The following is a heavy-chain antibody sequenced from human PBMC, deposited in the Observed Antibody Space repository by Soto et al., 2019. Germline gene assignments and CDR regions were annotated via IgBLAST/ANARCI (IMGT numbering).Heavy chain of an antibody. CDR2: ISGSGGST. V-gene: IGHV3-23*01. D-gene: IGHD3-22*01. CDR1: GFTFSSYA. CDR3: EKDPDISYYDSSSL. J-gene: IGHJ4*02. Sequence: GGSLRLSCAASGFTFSSYAMSWVRQAPGKGLEWVSAISGSGGSTYYADSVKGRFTIARDNSKKTMYLQMNSLRAEDTAVYYCEKDPDISYYDSSSLWGQGTLVTVSS.